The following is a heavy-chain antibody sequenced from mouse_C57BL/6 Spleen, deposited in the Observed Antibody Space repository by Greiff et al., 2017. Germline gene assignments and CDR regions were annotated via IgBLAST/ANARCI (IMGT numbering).Heavy chain of an antibody. CDR3: ARERDYYGSSLFAY. Sequence: EVKLMESGGGLVKPGGSLKLSCAASGFTFSSYAMSWVRQTPEKRLEWVATISDGGSYTYYPDNVKGRFTISRDNAKNNLYLQMSHLKSEDTAMYYCARERDYYGSSLFAYWGQGTLVTVSA. J-gene: IGHJ3*01. V-gene: IGHV5-4*01. CDR2: ISDGGSYT. CDR1: GFTFSSYA. D-gene: IGHD1-1*01.